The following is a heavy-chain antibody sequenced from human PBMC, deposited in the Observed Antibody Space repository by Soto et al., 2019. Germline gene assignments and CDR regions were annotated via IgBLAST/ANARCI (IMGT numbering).Heavy chain of an antibody. Sequence: ASVKVSCKVSGYTLTELSMHWVRQAPGKGLEWMGGFDPEDGETIYAQKFQGRVTMTEDTSTDTAYMELSSLRSEDTAVYYCATEASFPGRIAAARRVFDYWGKGTLVTVSS. CDR1: GYTLTELS. J-gene: IGHJ4*02. CDR2: FDPEDGET. V-gene: IGHV1-24*01. D-gene: IGHD6-13*01. CDR3: ATEASFPGRIAAARRVFDY.